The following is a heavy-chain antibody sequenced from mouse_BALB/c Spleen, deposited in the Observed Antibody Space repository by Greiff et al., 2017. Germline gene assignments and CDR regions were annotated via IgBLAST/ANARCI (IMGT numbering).Heavy chain of an antibody. CDR2: INPYNDGT. V-gene: IGHV1-14*01. D-gene: IGHD2-1*01. CDR1: GYTFTSYV. CDR3: ARDGNYVLDY. Sequence: EVKLMESGPELVKPGASVKMSCKASGYTFTSYVMHWVKQKPGQGLEWIGYINPYNDGTKYNEKFKGKATLTSDKSSSTAYMELSSLTSEDSAVYYCARDGNYVLDYWGQGTTLTVSS. J-gene: IGHJ2*01.